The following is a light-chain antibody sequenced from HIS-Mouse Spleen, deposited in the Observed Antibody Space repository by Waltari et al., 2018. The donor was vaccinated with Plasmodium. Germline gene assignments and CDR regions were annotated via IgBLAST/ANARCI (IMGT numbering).Light chain of an antibody. CDR2: EDS. J-gene: IGLJ3*02. CDR3: YSTDSSGNHRV. Sequence: SYELTQPPSVSVSPGQTARITCSGEALPKKYAYWYQQKSGQAHVLVIYEDSKRPSGIPERFSGSSSGTMATLTISGAQVEDEADYYCYSTDSSGNHRVFGGGTKLTVL. V-gene: IGLV3-10*01. CDR1: ALPKKY.